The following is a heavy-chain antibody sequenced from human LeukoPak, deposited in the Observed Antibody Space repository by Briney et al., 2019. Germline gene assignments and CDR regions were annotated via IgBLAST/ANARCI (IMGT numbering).Heavy chain of an antibody. CDR2: IYYSGGT. CDR3: ARDPLVVVAATRYYYYGMDV. CDR1: GGSISSGDYY. D-gene: IGHD2-15*01. Sequence: PSETLSLTCTVSGGSISSGDYYWSWIRQPPGKGLEWIGYIYYSGGTYYNPSLKSRVTISVDTSKNQSSLKLSSVTAADTAVYYCARDPLVVVAATRYYYYGMDVWGKGTTVTVSS. J-gene: IGHJ6*04. V-gene: IGHV4-30-4*01.